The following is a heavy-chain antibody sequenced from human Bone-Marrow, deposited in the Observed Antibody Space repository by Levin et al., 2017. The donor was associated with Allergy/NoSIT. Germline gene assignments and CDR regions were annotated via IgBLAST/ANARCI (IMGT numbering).Heavy chain of an antibody. CDR1: GGSISSGDYY. CDR2: IFYTGTT. Sequence: SETLSLTCTVSGGSISSGDYYWSWIRQRPGKALEWIGYIFYTGTTQSNPSLTSRVSISVHTSKNQFSLQLNSVTAADTAVYYCARDSENSKWSYFDYWGLGTLVTVSS. V-gene: IGHV4-30-4*02. CDR3: ARDSENSKWSYFDY. J-gene: IGHJ4*02. D-gene: IGHD2-15*01.